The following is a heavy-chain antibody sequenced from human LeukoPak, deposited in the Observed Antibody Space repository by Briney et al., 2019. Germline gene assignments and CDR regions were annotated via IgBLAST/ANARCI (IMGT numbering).Heavy chain of an antibody. CDR1: GGTFSSYA. D-gene: IGHD3-3*01. CDR3: ARGGGIFGVLTTAHYYGIDV. CDR2: INPIFRTA. V-gene: IGHV1-69*13. Sequence: SVKVSCKASGGTFSSYAISWVRQAPGQGLEWMGGINPIFRTANYAQQFQDRVTIIADESTSTAYMELSLLKFEDTAVYYCARGGGIFGVLTTAHYYGIDVWGQGTTVTVFS. J-gene: IGHJ6*02.